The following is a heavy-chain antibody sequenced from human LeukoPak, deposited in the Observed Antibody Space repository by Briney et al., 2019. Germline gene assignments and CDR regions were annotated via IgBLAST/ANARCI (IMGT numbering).Heavy chain of an antibody. CDR3: AREVAVHHPAFGD. CDR2: TVPMFGIA. J-gene: IGHJ4*02. V-gene: IGHV1-69*01. Sequence: SMKVSCKSSGGTFKTYSISWVRQAPGQGLEWMGDTVPMFGIANYAQRFQGRVTMTADASTNTAYLELSSLTFEDTAVYYCAREVAVHHPAFGDWGQGTLVTVSS. CDR1: GGTFKTYS. D-gene: IGHD3-10*01.